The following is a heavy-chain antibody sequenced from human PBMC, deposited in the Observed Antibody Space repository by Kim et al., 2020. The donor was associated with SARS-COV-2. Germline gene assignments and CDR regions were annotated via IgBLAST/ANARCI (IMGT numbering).Heavy chain of an antibody. CDR1: GGSISSSSYY. V-gene: IGHV4-39*07. J-gene: IGHJ5*02. CDR2: IYYSGST. CDR3: ARDLGYFKIYNWFDP. D-gene: IGHD3-9*01. Sequence: SETLSLTCTVSGGSISSSSYYWGWIRQPPGKGLEWIGSIYYSGSTYYNPSLKSRVTISVDTSKNQFSLKLSSVTAADTAVYYCARDLGYFKIYNWFDPWG.